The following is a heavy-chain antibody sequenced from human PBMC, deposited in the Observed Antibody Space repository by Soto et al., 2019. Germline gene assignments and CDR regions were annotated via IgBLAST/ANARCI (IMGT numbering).Heavy chain of an antibody. CDR2: IYYSGST. J-gene: IGHJ6*02. CDR3: ARFKSSLIWYYYGMDV. D-gene: IGHD6-13*01. Sequence: PSETLSLTCTVSGGSISSYYWSWIRQPPGKGLEWIGYIYYSGSTNYNPSLKSRVTISVDTSKNQFSLKLSSVTAADTAVYYCARFKSSLIWYYYGMDVWGQGTTVTVSS. V-gene: IGHV4-59*01. CDR1: GGSISSYY.